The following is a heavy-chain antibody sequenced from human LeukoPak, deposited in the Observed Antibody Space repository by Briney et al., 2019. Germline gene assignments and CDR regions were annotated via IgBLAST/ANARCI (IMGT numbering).Heavy chain of an antibody. Sequence: GGSLRLSCAASGFTFSSYGMHWVRQAPGKGLEWVAVMWYDGSNKYYADSVKGRFTISRDNSKNTLYLQMNSLRAEDTAVYYCAREGSSGRTSDYWGQGTLVTVSS. CDR3: AREGSSGRTSDY. D-gene: IGHD3-22*01. CDR2: MWYDGSNK. CDR1: GFTFSSYG. J-gene: IGHJ4*02. V-gene: IGHV3-33*01.